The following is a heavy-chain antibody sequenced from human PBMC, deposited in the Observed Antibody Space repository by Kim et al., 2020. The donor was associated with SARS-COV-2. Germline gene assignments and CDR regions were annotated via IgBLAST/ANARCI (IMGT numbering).Heavy chain of an antibody. D-gene: IGHD6-13*01. CDR3: LSGIRKKEREHQLVSNWFDP. V-gene: IGHV3-30*03. Sequence: GGSLRLSCAASGFTFSSYGMHWVRQAPGKGLEWVAVISYDGSNKYYADSVKGRFTISRDNSKNTLYLQMNSLRAEDTAVYYCLSGIRKKEREHQLVSNWFDPWGQGTLVTVSS. CDR2: ISYDGSNK. J-gene: IGHJ5*02. CDR1: GFTFSSYG.